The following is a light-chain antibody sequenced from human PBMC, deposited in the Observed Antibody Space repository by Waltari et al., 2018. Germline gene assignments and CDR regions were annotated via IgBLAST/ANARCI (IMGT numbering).Light chain of an antibody. CDR3: SSYAGSGTVV. CDR2: DGT. V-gene: IGLV2-8*01. Sequence: QSALTQPPSASGSPGQSVAISCTGPSSDIGRYNLVSWYQQDPGNAPKLIVYDGTKRPSGGPARFSGSKSGNTASLIVSGLQAGDEADYYCSSYAGSGTVVFGGGTKLTVL. CDR1: SSDIGRYNL. J-gene: IGLJ2*01.